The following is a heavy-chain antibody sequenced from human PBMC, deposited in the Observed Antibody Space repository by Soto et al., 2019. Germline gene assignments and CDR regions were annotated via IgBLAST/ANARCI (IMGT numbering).Heavy chain of an antibody. V-gene: IGHV1-24*01. CDR3: ATAGDSSYSIYYYCMDV. J-gene: IGHJ6*02. D-gene: IGHD2-2*01. Sequence: ASVKVSCKVSGYTLTELSMHWVRQAPGKGLEWMGGFDPEDGETIYAQKFQGRVTMTEDTSTDTAYMELSSLRSEDTAVYYCATAGDSSYSIYYYCMDVWGQGTTVTVSS. CDR2: FDPEDGET. CDR1: GYTLTELS.